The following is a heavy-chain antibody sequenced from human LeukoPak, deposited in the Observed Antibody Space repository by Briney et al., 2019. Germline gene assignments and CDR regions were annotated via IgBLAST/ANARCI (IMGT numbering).Heavy chain of an antibody. J-gene: IGHJ4*02. D-gene: IGHD5-12*01. CDR3: ATVNLVATNFDY. CDR2: INPNSSGT. V-gene: IGHV1-2*02. Sequence: ASVKVSCKASGYTFTGYYMHWVRQAPGRGLEWMGWINPNSSGTNYAQKFQGRVTMTEDTSIDTAYMELSSLRSEDTAVYYCATVNLVATNFDYWGQGTLVTVSS. CDR1: GYTFTGYY.